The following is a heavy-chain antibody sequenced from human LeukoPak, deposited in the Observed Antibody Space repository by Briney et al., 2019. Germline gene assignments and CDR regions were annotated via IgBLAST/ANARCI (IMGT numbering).Heavy chain of an antibody. V-gene: IGHV4-61*08. CDR1: GGSISSGGYY. J-gene: IGHJ5*02. D-gene: IGHD6-19*01. CDR2: IYYSGST. CDR3: ARVGQWLRGGWFDP. Sequence: PSETLSLTCTVSGGSISSGGYYWSWIRQPPGKGLEWIGYIYYSGSTNYNPSLKSRVTISVDTSKNQFSLKLSSVTAADTAVYYCARVGQWLRGGWFDPWGQGTLVTVSS.